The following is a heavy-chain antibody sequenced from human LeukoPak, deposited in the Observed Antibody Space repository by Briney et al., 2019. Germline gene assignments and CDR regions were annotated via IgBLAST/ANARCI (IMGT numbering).Heavy chain of an antibody. CDR3: ARGPYSSSWYDWFDP. D-gene: IGHD6-13*01. Sequence: GGSLRLSCAASGFTFSSYSMDWVRQAPGKGLEWVSSIISSSSYIYYADSVKGRFTISRDNAKNSLYLQMNSLRAEDTAVYYCARGPYSSSWYDWFDPWGQGTLVTVSS. V-gene: IGHV3-21*01. CDR2: IISSSSYI. CDR1: GFTFSSYS. J-gene: IGHJ5*02.